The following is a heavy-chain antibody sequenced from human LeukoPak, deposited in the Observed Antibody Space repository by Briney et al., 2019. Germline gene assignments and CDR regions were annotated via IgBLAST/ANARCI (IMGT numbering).Heavy chain of an antibody. CDR1: GGSFSGYY. CDR2: INHSGST. D-gene: IGHD4-11*01. CDR3: ARGLQPDY. V-gene: IGHV4-34*01. Sequence: SETLSLTCAVYGGSFSGYYWSWIRQPPGKGLEGIGEINHSGSTNYNPSLKSRVPISVDTSKNQFSLKLRSVPAADTAVYYCARGLQPDYWRQGTLVTVPS. J-gene: IGHJ4*02.